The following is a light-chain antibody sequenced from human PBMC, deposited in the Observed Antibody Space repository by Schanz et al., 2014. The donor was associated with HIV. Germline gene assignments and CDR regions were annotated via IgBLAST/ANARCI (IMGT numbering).Light chain of an antibody. CDR2: GVF. Sequence: QSALTQPASVSGSPGQSITISCTGTSSDIGANNYVSWYQQHPGKAPKVVIYGVFDRPSGVSNRFSGSRSGNTASLTIFDLQPEDEADYYCGALSTSDAPVFGTGTKLTVL. V-gene: IGLV2-14*03. J-gene: IGLJ1*01. CDR3: GALSTSDAPV. CDR1: SSDIGANNY.